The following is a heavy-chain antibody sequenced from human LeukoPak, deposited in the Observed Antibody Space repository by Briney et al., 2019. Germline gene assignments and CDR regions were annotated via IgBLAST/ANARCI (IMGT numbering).Heavy chain of an antibody. D-gene: IGHD3-3*01. Sequence: PGGSLRLSCAASGFTFSSYSMNWVRQAPGKGLEWVSSISSSSSYIYYADSVKGRFTISRDNAKNSLYLQMNSLRAEDTAVYYCAREXREGRYYDFWSGYYTIGAFDIWGQGTMVTVSS. CDR1: GFTFSSYS. J-gene: IGHJ3*02. CDR2: ISSSSSYI. CDR3: AREXREGRYYDFWSGYYTIGAFDI. V-gene: IGHV3-21*01.